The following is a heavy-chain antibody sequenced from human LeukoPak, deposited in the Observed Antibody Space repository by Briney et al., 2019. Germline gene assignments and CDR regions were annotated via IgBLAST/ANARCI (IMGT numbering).Heavy chain of an antibody. CDR1: GFTFSSYG. V-gene: IGHV3-30*18. CDR2: ISYDGSNK. Sequence: GGSLRPSCAASGFTFSSYGMHWVRQAPGKGLEWVAVISYDGSNKYYADSVKGRFTISRDNSKNTLYLQMNSLRAEDTAVYYCAKGELYYYGSGSYRLDYWGLGTLVTVSS. J-gene: IGHJ4*02. CDR3: AKGELYYYGSGSYRLDY. D-gene: IGHD3-10*01.